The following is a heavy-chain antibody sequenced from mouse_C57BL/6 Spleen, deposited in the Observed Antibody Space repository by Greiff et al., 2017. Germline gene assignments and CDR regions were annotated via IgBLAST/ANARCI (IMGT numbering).Heavy chain of an antibody. CDR1: GYTFTSYW. V-gene: IGHV1-69*01. CDR3: ARSGYFDY. J-gene: IGHJ2*01. Sequence: QVQLKQPGAELVMPGASVKLSCKASGYTFTSYWMHWVKQRPGQGLEWIGEIDPSDSYTNYNQKFKGKSTLTVDKSSSTAYMQLNSLTSEDSAVYYCARSGYFDYWGQGTTLTVSS. CDR2: IDPSDSYT.